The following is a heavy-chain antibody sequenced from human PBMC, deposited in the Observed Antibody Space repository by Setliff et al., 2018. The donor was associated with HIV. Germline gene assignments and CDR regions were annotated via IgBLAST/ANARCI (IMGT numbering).Heavy chain of an antibody. D-gene: IGHD6-13*01. CDR1: GFIFSSYA. J-gene: IGHJ4*02. Sequence: GGSLRLSCAASGFIFSSYAMTWVRQAPGKGLEWVSTIRGSGSGDTTHYADFVKGRFTISRDNSKNTVYLQMNSLRAEDMAIYYCAREDSSWYGSLDYWGQGTPVTVLL. CDR3: AREDSSWYGSLDY. CDR2: IRGSGSGDTT. V-gene: IGHV3-23*01.